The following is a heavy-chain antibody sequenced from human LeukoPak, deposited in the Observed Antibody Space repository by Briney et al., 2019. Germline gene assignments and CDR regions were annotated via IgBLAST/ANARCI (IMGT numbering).Heavy chain of an antibody. Sequence: LSGGSLRLSCAASGFTFSSYGMHWVRQAPGKGLEWVAVIWYDGSNKYYADSVKGRFTISRDNSKNTLYLQMSSLRAEDTAVYYCVKDRSLRFLEWFHMDVWGQGTTVTVSS. J-gene: IGHJ6*02. CDR2: IWYDGSNK. CDR3: VKDRSLRFLEWFHMDV. D-gene: IGHD3-3*01. V-gene: IGHV3-30*02. CDR1: GFTFSSYG.